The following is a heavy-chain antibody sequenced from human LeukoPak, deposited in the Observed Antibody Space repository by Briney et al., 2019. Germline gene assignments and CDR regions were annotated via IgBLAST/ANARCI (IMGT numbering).Heavy chain of an antibody. J-gene: IGHJ4*02. CDR2: INPNSGGT. CDR1: GYTFTGYY. CDR3: ARSARLTVYSGGWYIWDY. D-gene: IGHD6-19*01. V-gene: IGHV1-2*04. Sequence: ASVKVSCKASGYTFTGYYMHWVRQAPGQGLEWMGWINPNSGGTNYAQKFQGWVTMTRDTSISTAYMELSRLRSDDTAVYYCARSARLTVYSGGWYIWDYWGQGTLVTVSS.